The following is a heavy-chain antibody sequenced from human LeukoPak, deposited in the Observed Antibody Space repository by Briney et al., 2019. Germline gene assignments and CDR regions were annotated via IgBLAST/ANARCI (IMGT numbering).Heavy chain of an antibody. D-gene: IGHD5-12*01. CDR2: IYYSGST. CDR1: GGSISSGGYY. CDR3: ARDNEGSGYDY. J-gene: IGHJ4*02. Sequence: SETLSLTCTVSGGSISSGGYYWSWIRQHPGKGLEWIGYIYYSGSTYYNPSLKSRVTISVDTSKNQFSLKLSSVTAADTAVYYCARDNEGSGYDYWGQGTLVTVSS. V-gene: IGHV4-31*03.